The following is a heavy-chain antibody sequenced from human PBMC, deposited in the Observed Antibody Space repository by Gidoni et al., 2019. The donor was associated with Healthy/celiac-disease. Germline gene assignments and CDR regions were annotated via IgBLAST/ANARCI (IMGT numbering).Heavy chain of an antibody. V-gene: IGHV4-4*07. Sequence: QVQLQESGPGLVQPSETLSLTCTVSGGSISSSYWSWIRQPAGKGLEWIGRIYTSGSTNYNPSLKSRVTMSVDTSKNQFALKLSSVTAADTAVYYCARDTHGDYRGGAGMYYFDYWGQGTLVTVSS. D-gene: IGHD4-17*01. CDR3: ARDTHGDYRGGAGMYYFDY. J-gene: IGHJ4*02. CDR2: IYTSGST. CDR1: GGSISSSY.